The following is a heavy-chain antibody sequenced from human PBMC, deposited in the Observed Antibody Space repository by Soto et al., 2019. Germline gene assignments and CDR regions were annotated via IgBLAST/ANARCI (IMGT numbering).Heavy chain of an antibody. D-gene: IGHD3-10*01. V-gene: IGHV1-69*02. CDR3: ATSYGSGDRAFDY. J-gene: IGHJ4*02. Sequence: QVQLVQSGAEVKRPGSSVKVSCKASGDTFSFYSINWVRQAPGLGLEWMGRVNPILSLSNDATRFQGRVTITAEKTTGTGYSGVGSLGFWGPGSQFLATSYGSGDRAFDYWGQGAQVIVSS. CDR2: VNPILSLS. CDR1: GDTFSFYS.